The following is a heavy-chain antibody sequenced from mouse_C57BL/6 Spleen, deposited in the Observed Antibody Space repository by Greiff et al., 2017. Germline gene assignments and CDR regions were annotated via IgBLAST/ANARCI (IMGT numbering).Heavy chain of an antibody. CDR3: ARWGYYSIFDY. Sequence: VQLQQSGPELVKPGASVKMSCKASGYTFTDYNMHWVKQSPGKSLEWIGYINPNNGGTSYNQKFKGKATLTVNKSSSTAYMELRSLTSEDSAVYYCARWGYYSIFDYWGQGTTLTVSS. V-gene: IGHV1-22*01. J-gene: IGHJ2*01. D-gene: IGHD2-12*01. CDR1: GYTFTDYN. CDR2: INPNNGGT.